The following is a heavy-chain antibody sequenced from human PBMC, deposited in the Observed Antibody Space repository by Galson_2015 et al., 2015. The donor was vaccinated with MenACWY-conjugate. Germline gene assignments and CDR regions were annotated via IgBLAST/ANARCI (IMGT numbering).Heavy chain of an antibody. CDR2: ISYDGSNE. CDR1: GLTFSRFG. J-gene: IGHJ6*03. D-gene: IGHD6-13*01. Sequence: SLRLSCAASGLTFSRFGMHWVRQAPGKGLEWMAVISYDGSNESYADSVKGRFTISRDNSKNTLYLQLNSLRADDTAVYYCAKDWSVPYSTISYYFYMDVWGKGTTVTVSS. V-gene: IGHV3-30*18. CDR3: AKDWSVPYSTISYYFYMDV.